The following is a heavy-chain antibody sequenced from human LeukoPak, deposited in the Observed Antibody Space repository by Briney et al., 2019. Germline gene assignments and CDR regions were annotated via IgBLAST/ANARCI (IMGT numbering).Heavy chain of an antibody. J-gene: IGHJ3*01. CDR3: AKRYCDSTVCYTGHSFDV. V-gene: IGHV3-48*01. D-gene: IGHD2-2*01. CDR1: GFSFRTYS. Sequence: GGSLRLSCAASGFSFRTYSMNWVRQAPGKGLEWVSYISSGRSAIYYADSVKGRFTISRDSAKNSLYLQMNSLRAEDTAIYFRAKRYCDSTVCYTGHSFDVWGQGTMVTVSS. CDR2: ISSGRSAI.